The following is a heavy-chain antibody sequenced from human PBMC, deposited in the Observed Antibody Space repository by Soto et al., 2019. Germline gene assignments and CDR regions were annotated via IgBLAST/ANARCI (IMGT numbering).Heavy chain of an antibody. V-gene: IGHV3-23*01. CDR1: GFTFSSYA. CDR2: ISGSGGST. J-gene: IGHJ5*02. D-gene: IGHD4-17*01. Sequence: EVQLLESGGGLVQPGGSLRLSCAASGFTFSSYAMSWVRQAPGKGLEWVSAISGSGGSTYYADSVKGRFTISRDNSKNTLYLQMNSLRAEDTAVYYCAKEFACYGDYDFNWFDPWGQGTLVTVSS. CDR3: AKEFACYGDYDFNWFDP.